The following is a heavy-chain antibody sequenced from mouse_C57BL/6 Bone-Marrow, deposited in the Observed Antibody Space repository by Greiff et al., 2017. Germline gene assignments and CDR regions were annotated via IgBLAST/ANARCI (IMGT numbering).Heavy chain of an antibody. D-gene: IGHD1-1*01. CDR1: GYTFTSYW. J-gene: IGHJ4*01. Sequence: QVQLQQSGAELAKPGASVKLSCKASGYTFTSYWMHWVKQRPGQGLEWIGYINPSSGYTKYNQKFKDKATLTADKSSSTAYMQLSSLTYEDSAVYYCARSENYCSSYVFHVHYYAMDYWGQGTSVTVSS. V-gene: IGHV1-7*01. CDR3: ARSENYCSSYVFHVHYYAMDY. CDR2: INPSSGYT.